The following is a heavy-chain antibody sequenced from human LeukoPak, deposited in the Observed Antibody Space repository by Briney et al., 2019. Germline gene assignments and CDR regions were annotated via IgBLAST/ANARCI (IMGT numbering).Heavy chain of an antibody. V-gene: IGHV3-30-3*01. CDR2: ISYDGSNK. Sequence: GGSLRLSCAASGFTFSSYAMHWVRQAPGKGLEWVAVISYDGSNKYYADSVKGRFTISRDNSKNTLYLQMNSLRAEDTAVYYCAREIEDYGSGSYQADYWGQGTLVTVSS. D-gene: IGHD3-10*01. CDR3: AREIEDYGSGSYQADY. J-gene: IGHJ4*02. CDR1: GFTFSSYA.